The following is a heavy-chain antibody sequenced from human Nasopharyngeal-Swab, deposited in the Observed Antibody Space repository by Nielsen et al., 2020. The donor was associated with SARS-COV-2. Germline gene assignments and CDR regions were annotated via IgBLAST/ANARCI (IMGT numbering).Heavy chain of an antibody. CDR2: ISYEGSKK. D-gene: IGHD6-19*01. CDR3: AREGIAVAGTGNAFDI. J-gene: IGHJ3*02. Sequence: GESLKISCAASGFDFNNYGMHWVRQAPGKGLEWVAVISYEGSKKFFTDSVKGRFTISRDNSKNTLYLQMNSLRAEDTAVYYCAREGIAVAGTGNAFDIWGQGTMVTVSS. CDR1: GFDFNNYG. V-gene: IGHV3-33*05.